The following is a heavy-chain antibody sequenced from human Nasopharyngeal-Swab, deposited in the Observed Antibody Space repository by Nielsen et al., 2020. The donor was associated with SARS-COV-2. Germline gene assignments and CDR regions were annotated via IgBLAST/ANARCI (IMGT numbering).Heavy chain of an antibody. Sequence: SEILSLACAVYGGSFSGYYWSWIRQPPGKGLEWIGEINHSGNTNYNPSLKSRVTISVDTSKNQFSLKLSSVTAADTAVYYCARAYWGSVDYWGQGTLVTVSS. CDR1: GGSFSGYY. V-gene: IGHV4-34*01. J-gene: IGHJ4*02. D-gene: IGHD7-27*01. CDR3: ARAYWGSVDY. CDR2: INHSGNT.